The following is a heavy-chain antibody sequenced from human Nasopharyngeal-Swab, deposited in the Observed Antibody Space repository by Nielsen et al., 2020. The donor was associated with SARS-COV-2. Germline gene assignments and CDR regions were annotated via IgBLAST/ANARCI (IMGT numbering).Heavy chain of an antibody. D-gene: IGHD3-10*01. Sequence: GGSLRLSCAASGFTFSSYAMHWVRQAPGKGLERVAVISYDGSNKYYADSVKGRFTISRDNSKNTLYLQMNSLRAEDTAVYYCARDRDYGSGSYFYYYGMDVWGQGTTVTVSS. V-gene: IGHV3-30-3*01. CDR2: ISYDGSNK. CDR1: GFTFSSYA. CDR3: ARDRDYGSGSYFYYYGMDV. J-gene: IGHJ6*02.